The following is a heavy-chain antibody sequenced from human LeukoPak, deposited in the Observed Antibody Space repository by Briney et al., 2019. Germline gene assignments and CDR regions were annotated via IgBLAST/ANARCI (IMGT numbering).Heavy chain of an antibody. D-gene: IGHD2-2*02. CDR1: GGSISSSNW. Sequence: PSGTLSLTCAVSGGSISSSNWWSWGRPPPGKGLEWIGEIYHSGSTNYNPSLKSRVTISVDRSKNQFSLKLSSVTAADTAVYYCARDKYQLLYGIYYYYMDVWGKGTTVTVSS. CDR2: IYHSGST. J-gene: IGHJ6*03. CDR3: ARDKYQLLYGIYYYYMDV. V-gene: IGHV4-4*02.